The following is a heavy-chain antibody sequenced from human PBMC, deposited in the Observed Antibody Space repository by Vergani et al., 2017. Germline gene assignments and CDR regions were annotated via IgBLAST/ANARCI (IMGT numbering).Heavy chain of an antibody. CDR2: IYYSGST. V-gene: IGHV4-31*03. D-gene: IGHD5-24*01. Sequence: QVQLQESGPGLVTPSQTLSLTCTVSGGSISSGGYYWSWIRQHPGKGLEWIGYIYYSGSTYYNPSLKSRVTISVDTSKNQFSLKLSSVTAADTAVYYCARDSRNYVEMALGAFDIWGQGTMVTVSS. CDR3: ARDSRNYVEMALGAFDI. J-gene: IGHJ3*02. CDR1: GGSISSGGYY.